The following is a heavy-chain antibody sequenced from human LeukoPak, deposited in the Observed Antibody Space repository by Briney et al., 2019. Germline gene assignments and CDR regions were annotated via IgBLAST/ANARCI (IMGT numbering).Heavy chain of an antibody. D-gene: IGHD3-3*01. Sequence: GGSLRLSCAASGFTFSNHSMNWVRQAPGKGLEWISYISSSSSARYYAGSVKGRFIISRDDASNSLYLQMNSLRAEDTAIYYCARMSGSSLPGYWGQGALVTVSS. CDR2: ISSSSSAR. J-gene: IGHJ4*02. CDR1: GFTFSNHS. CDR3: ARMSGSSLPGY. V-gene: IGHV3-48*01.